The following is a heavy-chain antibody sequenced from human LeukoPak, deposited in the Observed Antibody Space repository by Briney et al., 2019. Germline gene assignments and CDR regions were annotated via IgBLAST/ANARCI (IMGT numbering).Heavy chain of an antibody. CDR3: AKVRSHYYDSSGHPKYYFDY. V-gene: IGHV3-23*01. Sequence: GGSLRLSCAASGFTFSSYAMSWVPQAPGKGLEWVSAISGSGGSTYYADSVKGRFTISRDNSKNTLYLQMNSLRAEDTAVYYCAKVRSHYYDSSGHPKYYFDYWGQGTLVTVSS. CDR2: ISGSGGST. D-gene: IGHD3-22*01. CDR1: GFTFSSYA. J-gene: IGHJ4*02.